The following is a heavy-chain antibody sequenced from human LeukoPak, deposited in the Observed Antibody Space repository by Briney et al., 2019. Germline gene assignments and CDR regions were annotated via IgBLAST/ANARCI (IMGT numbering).Heavy chain of an antibody. D-gene: IGHD4-23*01. CDR2: IDRDGSRI. CDR3: VRGNDYGGPHY. Sequence: TGGSLRLSCAVSGFTFSSYWMHWVRQAPGKGLVRVSRIDRDGSRINYADSVKGRFTISRDNGKNTLFLQMNSLRAEDAAVHYCVRGNDYGGPHYWGQGTLVTVSS. J-gene: IGHJ4*02. CDR1: GFTFSSYW. V-gene: IGHV3-74*01.